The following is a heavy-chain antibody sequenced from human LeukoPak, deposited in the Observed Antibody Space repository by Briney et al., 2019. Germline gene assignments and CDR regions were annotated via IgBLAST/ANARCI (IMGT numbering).Heavy chain of an antibody. V-gene: IGHV3-23*01. J-gene: IGHJ4*02. CDR1: GFTFSSYA. D-gene: IGHD2-2*01. Sequence: GGSLRLSCAASGFTFSSYAMSWVRQAPGKGLEWVSAISGSGGSTYYADSVKGRFTISRDNSKNTLYLQMNSLRAEDTAVYYCANDAEDIVVVPAAYSGSYFDYWGQGTLVTVSS. CDR2: ISGSGGST. CDR3: ANDAEDIVVVPAAYSGSYFDY.